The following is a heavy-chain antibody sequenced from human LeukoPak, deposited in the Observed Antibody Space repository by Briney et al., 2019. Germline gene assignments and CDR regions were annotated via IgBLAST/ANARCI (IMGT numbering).Heavy chain of an antibody. Sequence: APVKVSCKASGYTFTGYYMHWVRQAPGQGLEWMGWINPNSGGTNNAQKFQGRVTMTRDTSISTAYMELSRLRSDDTAVYYCARDGQQLVLNYYYMDVWGKGTTVTVSS. J-gene: IGHJ6*03. D-gene: IGHD6-13*01. CDR2: INPNSGGT. V-gene: IGHV1-2*02. CDR1: GYTFTGYY. CDR3: ARDGQQLVLNYYYMDV.